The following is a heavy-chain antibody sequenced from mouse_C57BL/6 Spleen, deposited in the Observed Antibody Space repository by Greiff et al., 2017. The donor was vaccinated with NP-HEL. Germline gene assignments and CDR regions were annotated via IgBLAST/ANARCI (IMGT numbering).Heavy chain of an antibody. J-gene: IGHJ4*01. CDR3: AGGYDAYDYYAMDY. V-gene: IGHV1-22*01. Sequence: EVQLQQSGPELVKPGASVKMSCKASGYTFTDYNMHWVKQSHGKSLEWIGYINPNNGGTSYNQKFKGKATLTVNKSSSTAYMELRSLTSEDSAVYYCAGGYDAYDYYAMDYWGQGTSVTVSS. CDR2: INPNNGGT. CDR1: GYTFTDYN. D-gene: IGHD2-3*01.